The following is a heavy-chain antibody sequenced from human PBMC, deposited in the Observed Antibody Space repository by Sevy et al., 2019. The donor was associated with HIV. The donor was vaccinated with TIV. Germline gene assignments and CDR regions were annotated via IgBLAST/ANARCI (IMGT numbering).Heavy chain of an antibody. CDR1: GKTLTQLS. J-gene: IGHJ4*02. Sequence: ASVKVSCKVSGKTLTQLSMHWVRQAPGKGLEWMGSYDREDDKRIYAKKFQGRVTMNEDTSTDIAFMELRILRSEDTAVYYCATTKDYYEGSGSPFDYWGQGTLVTVSS. CDR2: YDREDDKR. D-gene: IGHD3-22*01. V-gene: IGHV1-24*01. CDR3: ATTKDYYEGSGSPFDY.